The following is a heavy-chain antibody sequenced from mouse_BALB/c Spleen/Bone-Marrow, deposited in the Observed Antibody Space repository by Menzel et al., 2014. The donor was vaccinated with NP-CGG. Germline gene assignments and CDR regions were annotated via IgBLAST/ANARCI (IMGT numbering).Heavy chain of an antibody. CDR2: INPSTGYT. V-gene: IGHV1-7*01. J-gene: IGHJ4*01. D-gene: IGHD1-2*01. CDR1: GYTFTSYW. Sequence: SGAELAKPGASVKMSCKASGYTFTSYWMHWVKQRPGQVLEWIGYINPSTGYTEYNLKFKDKATLTADKSSSTAYIQLSSLTSEDSAVYYCASPYGYEDYSAMDYWGQGTSVTVSS. CDR3: ASPYGYEDYSAMDY.